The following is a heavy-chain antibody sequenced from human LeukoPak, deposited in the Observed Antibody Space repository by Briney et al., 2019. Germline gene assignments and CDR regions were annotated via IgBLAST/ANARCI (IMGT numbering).Heavy chain of an antibody. Sequence: SETLSLTCAVYGGSFSGYYWSWIRQPPGKGLEWIGEINHSGSTNYNPSLKSRVTISVDTSKNQFSLKLSSVTAADTAVYYSAVSSGWYRYYFDYWGQGTLVTVSS. CDR2: INHSGST. CDR3: AVSSGWYRYYFDY. V-gene: IGHV4-34*01. D-gene: IGHD6-19*01. CDR1: GGSFSGYY. J-gene: IGHJ4*02.